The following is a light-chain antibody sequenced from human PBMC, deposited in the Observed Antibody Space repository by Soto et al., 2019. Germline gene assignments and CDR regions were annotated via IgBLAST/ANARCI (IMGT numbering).Light chain of an antibody. CDR1: SSDVGGSNY. CDR2: KVS. V-gene: IGLV2-14*01. CDR3: NSYTNTSAGWV. Sequence: QSALTQPASVSGSPGQANTISCTGTSSDVGGSNYVSWYQQHPGKPPKLFLFKVSHRPSRVPDRFSGSKSGNTASLAISRLQADDEAHYYCNSYTNTSAGWVFGGGTKVTGL. J-gene: IGLJ3*02.